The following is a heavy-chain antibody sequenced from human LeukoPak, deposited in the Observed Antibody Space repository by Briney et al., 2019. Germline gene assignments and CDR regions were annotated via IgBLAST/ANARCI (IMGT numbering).Heavy chain of an antibody. J-gene: IGHJ5*02. D-gene: IGHD3-10*01. V-gene: IGHV3-9*01. CDR2: ISWNSGSI. CDR3: AKDYCSGSYNYNWFDP. CDR1: GFTFDDYA. Sequence: GRSLRLSCAASGFTFDDYAMHWVRQAPGKGLEWVSGISWNSGSIGYADSVKGRFTISRDNAKNSLYLQMNSLRAEDTALYYCAKDYCSGSYNYNWFDPWGQGTLVTVSS.